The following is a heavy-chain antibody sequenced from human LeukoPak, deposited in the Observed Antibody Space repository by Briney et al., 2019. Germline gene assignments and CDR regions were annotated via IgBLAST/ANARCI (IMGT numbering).Heavy chain of an antibody. Sequence: GGSLRLSCAASGFTFTTYAMSWVRQAPGKGLEWVSAISGRGGTTYYADSVKGRFTISRDNSKNTVSLQMNSLRAEDTAVYYCAKGVSGHYDILTGNDDWGQGTLVTVSS. V-gene: IGHV3-23*01. D-gene: IGHD3-9*01. CDR1: GFTFTTYA. CDR3: AKGVSGHYDILTGNDD. CDR2: ISGRGGTT. J-gene: IGHJ4*02.